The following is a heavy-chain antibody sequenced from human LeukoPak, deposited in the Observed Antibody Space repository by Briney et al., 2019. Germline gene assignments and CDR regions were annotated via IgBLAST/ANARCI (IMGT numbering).Heavy chain of an antibody. CDR1: GFTFSSYA. CDR2: ISYDGSNK. J-gene: IGHJ4*02. V-gene: IGHV3-30-3*01. D-gene: IGHD3-3*01. Sequence: GGSLRLSCAASGFTFSSYAMHWVRQAPGKGLEWVVVISYDGSNKYYADSVKGRFTISRDNSKNTLYLQMNSLRAEDTAVYYCARDLETRYYDFWSGHDYWGQGTLVTVSS. CDR3: ARDLETRYYDFWSGHDY.